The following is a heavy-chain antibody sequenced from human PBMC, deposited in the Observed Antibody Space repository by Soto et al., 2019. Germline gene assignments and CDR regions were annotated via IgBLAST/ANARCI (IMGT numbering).Heavy chain of an antibody. CDR3: AREYCSGGSCYFSAAFDV. V-gene: IGHV1-8*01. CDR1: GYTFTSYD. D-gene: IGHD2-15*01. Sequence: ASVKVSCKASGYTFTSYDINWVRQATGQGLGWMGWMNPNSGNTGYAQKFQGRVTMTRNTSISTAYMELSSLRSEDTAVYYCAREYCSGGSCYFSAAFDVWGQGTMVTVSS. CDR2: MNPNSGNT. J-gene: IGHJ3*01.